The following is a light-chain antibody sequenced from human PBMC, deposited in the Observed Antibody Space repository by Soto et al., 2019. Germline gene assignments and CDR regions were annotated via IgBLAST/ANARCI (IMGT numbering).Light chain of an antibody. CDR1: QSISYN. CDR3: HQYNNWPPYT. V-gene: IGKV3-15*01. CDR2: GAS. J-gene: IGKJ2*01. Sequence: EIVMTQSPATLSVSPGERATLSCRASQSISYNLAWYQQKPGQAPRLLMYGASTRATGIPARFSGSGSGTEFTLTISILQSEDFAVYYCHQYNNWPPYTFGQGIKLEIK.